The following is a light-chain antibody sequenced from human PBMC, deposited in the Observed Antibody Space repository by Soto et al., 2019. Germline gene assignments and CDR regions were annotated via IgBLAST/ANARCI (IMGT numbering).Light chain of an antibody. Sequence: DVRMAQSPSSLSASVGDRVTITCRSSQSISNYLNWYQQNPGKPPRVLIYSATNVQSGVPSRFSGSGSGTDFTLTITKLQPEDFAVYYCQQSCSSPLTFGQGTRL. V-gene: IGKV1-39*01. CDR2: SAT. J-gene: IGKJ5*01. CDR1: QSISNY. CDR3: QQSCSSPLT.